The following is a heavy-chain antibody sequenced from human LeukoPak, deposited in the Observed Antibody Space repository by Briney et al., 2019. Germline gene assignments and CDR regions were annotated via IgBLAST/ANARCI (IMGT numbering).Heavy chain of an antibody. CDR2: ISGIGGST. V-gene: IGHV3-23*01. Sequence: GESLKISCAASGFTFSSYAMNWVRQAPGKGLEWVSSISGIGGSTYYADSVKGRFTISRDNSKNTLSLQMNSLRAEDTAIYYCARVEYFDWYYFDYWGQGTLVTVSS. CDR1: GFTFSSYA. D-gene: IGHD3-9*01. CDR3: ARVEYFDWYYFDY. J-gene: IGHJ4*02.